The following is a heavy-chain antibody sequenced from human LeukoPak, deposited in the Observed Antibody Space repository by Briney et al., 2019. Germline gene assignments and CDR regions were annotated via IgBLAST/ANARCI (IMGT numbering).Heavy chain of an antibody. J-gene: IGHJ4*02. CDR1: GGSISSSYFY. D-gene: IGHD5-24*01. CDR3: ARSSRDGYNYFDY. Sequence: SETLSLTCTVSGGSISSSYFYWDWIRQPPGKGLEWIGSMYYSGSAYYNPSLKSRVTISVDTSKNQFSLKLSSVTAADTAVYYCARSSRDGYNYFDYWGQGTLVTVSS. V-gene: IGHV4-39*01. CDR2: MYYSGSA.